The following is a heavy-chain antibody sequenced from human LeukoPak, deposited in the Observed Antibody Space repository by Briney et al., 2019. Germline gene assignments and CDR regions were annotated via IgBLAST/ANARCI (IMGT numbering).Heavy chain of an antibody. CDR2: ISAYNGNT. J-gene: IGHJ3*02. D-gene: IGHD1-26*01. CDR1: GYTFTSYG. V-gene: IGHV1-18*01. CDR3: ARQGELLPAGAFDI. Sequence: ASVKVSCKASGYTFTSYGISWVRQAPGQGLEWMGWISAYNGNTNYAQKLQGRVTMTTDTSTSTAYMELRSLGSDDTAVYYCARQGELLPAGAFDIWGQGTMVTVSS.